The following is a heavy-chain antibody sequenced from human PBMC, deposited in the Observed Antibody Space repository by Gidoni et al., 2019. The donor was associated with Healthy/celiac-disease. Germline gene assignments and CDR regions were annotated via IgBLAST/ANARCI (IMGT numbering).Heavy chain of an antibody. J-gene: IGHJ4*02. CDR1: GFTFSDYY. Sequence: QVQLVESGGGLVKPGGSLRLSCAASGFTFSDYYMSWIRQAPGKGLEWVSYISSRGSTIYYADSVKGRFTISRDNAKNSLYLQMNSLRAEDTAVYYCARDGIGSYYYDSSDQSDFPIDYWGQGTLVTVSS. CDR2: ISSRGSTI. D-gene: IGHD3-22*01. CDR3: ARDGIGSYYYDSSDQSDFPIDY. V-gene: IGHV3-11*01.